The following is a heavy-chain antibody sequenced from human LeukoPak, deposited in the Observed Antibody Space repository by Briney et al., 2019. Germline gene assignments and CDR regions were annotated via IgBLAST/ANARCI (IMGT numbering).Heavy chain of an antibody. J-gene: IGHJ4*02. Sequence: ASVKVSCKASGYIFTSYYMYWVRQAPGQGLEWMGIINPSGGSIRYAQKFQGRVTMTRDTSTSTVYMELSSLRSEDTAVYYCARDPDLTTWEWRTDGYFDYWGQGTLVTVSS. D-gene: IGHD3-3*01. CDR1: GYIFTSYY. CDR2: INPSGGSI. CDR3: ARDPDLTTWEWRTDGYFDY. V-gene: IGHV1-46*01.